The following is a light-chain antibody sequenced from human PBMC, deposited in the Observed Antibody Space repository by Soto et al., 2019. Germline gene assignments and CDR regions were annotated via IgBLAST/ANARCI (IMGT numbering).Light chain of an antibody. Sequence: QSVLTQPASVSGSPGQSITTSCTGTGSDVGGYNYVSWYQQHPGKAPKLMIYEVSNRPSGVSNRFSGSKSGNTASLTISGLQAEDEGDYYCSSYTSSSLVVFGGGTKLTVL. J-gene: IGLJ2*01. CDR2: EVS. CDR1: GSDVGGYNY. V-gene: IGLV2-14*01. CDR3: SSYTSSSLVV.